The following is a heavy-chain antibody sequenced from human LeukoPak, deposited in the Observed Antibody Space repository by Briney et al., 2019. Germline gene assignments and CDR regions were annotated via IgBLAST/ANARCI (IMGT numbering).Heavy chain of an antibody. CDR1: GYTFTDYY. CDR2: INPNSGGT. D-gene: IGHD6-19*01. Sequence: ASVKVSCKASGYTFTDYYIHLVRQAPGQGLEWMGWINPNSGGTNSAQKFQGRVTMTKDTSISTAYMELSRLRSDDTPVYFCARAIAVVDYWGQGTLVTVSS. CDR3: ARAIAVVDY. V-gene: IGHV1-2*02. J-gene: IGHJ4*02.